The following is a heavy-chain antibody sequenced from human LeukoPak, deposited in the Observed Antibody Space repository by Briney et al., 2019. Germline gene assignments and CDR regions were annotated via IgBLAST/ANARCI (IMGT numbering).Heavy chain of an antibody. Sequence: GGSLRLSCAASGFTFSDHDMDWARQAPGKGLEWVGRIRNKANSYSTEYAASVKGRFTISRDDSKNSLYLQMNSLRTEDTAVYFCTRLVGANFWGQGTLVTVST. CDR3: TRLVGANF. D-gene: IGHD1-26*01. CDR2: IRNKANSYST. J-gene: IGHJ4*02. CDR1: GFTFSDHD. V-gene: IGHV3-72*01.